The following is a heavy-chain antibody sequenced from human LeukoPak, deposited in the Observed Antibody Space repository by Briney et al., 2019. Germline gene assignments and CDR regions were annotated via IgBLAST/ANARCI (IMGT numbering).Heavy chain of an antibody. CDR2: IYSSGST. Sequence: PSETLSLTCTVSGGSIATYYWSWIRQPPGKGLEWIGYIYSSGSTNYNPSLKSRVTISLDTSKNQFSLKLSSVTAADTAVYYCARAYYFDSSGYDDAFDIWGQGTMVTVSS. CDR1: GGSIATYY. CDR3: ARAYYFDSSGYDDAFDI. D-gene: IGHD3-22*01. V-gene: IGHV4-59*01. J-gene: IGHJ3*02.